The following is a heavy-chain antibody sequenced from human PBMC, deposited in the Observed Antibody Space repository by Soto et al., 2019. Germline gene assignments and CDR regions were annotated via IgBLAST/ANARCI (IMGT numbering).Heavy chain of an antibody. CDR2: ITGAGDGT. V-gene: IGHV3-74*01. D-gene: IGHD5-18*01. Sequence: PGGSLRLSCVASGFTIENSVMHWVRQTPGKGLMSVSRITGAGDGTLYADSAQGRFTISRDNAKNTVYLHMTGLRVEETAVYYCARAQKWRQLSLNVFDLWGQGTTVTVSS. CDR1: GFTIENSV. CDR3: ARAQKWRQLSLNVFDL. J-gene: IGHJ3*01.